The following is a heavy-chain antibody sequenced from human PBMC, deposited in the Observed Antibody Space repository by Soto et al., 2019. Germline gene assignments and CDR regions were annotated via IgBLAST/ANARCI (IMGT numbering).Heavy chain of an antibody. D-gene: IGHD3-9*01. V-gene: IGHV2-70*01. J-gene: IGHJ6*02. CDR3: ARIRGTRVSYYDILTYGMDV. CDR1: GFSLSTHGMC. CDR2: IDWDDDK. Sequence: SGPTLVNPKQTLTLACTFSGFSLSTHGMCVSWIRQPPGKALDWLALIDWDDDKYYNTSLKTRLTISKDTSKNQVVLTMATMDPVDTGTYYCARIRGTRVSYYDILTYGMDVWGQGTTVTVSS.